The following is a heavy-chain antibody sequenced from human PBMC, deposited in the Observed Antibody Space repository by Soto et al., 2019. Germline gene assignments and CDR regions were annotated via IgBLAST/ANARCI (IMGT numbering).Heavy chain of an antibody. Sequence: QLGGSLRLSCAASGFTFSSYGMHWVRQAPGNGLEWVAVIWYDGNRKYYGDSVRGRFTISRDNSKNTLYLEMNTLRAEDTAVYYCVVDTTGLLDYWGQGXLVTVYS. CDR1: GFTFSSYG. J-gene: IGHJ4*02. CDR2: IWYDGNRK. D-gene: IGHD3-22*01. CDR3: VVDTTGLLDY. V-gene: IGHV3-33*03.